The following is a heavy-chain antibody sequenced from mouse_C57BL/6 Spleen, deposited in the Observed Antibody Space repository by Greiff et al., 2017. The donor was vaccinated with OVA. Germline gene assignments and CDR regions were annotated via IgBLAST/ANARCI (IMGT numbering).Heavy chain of an antibody. Sequence: VQLQQSGAELMKPGASVKLSCKATGYTFTGYWIEWVKQRPGHGLEWIGEILPGSGSTNYNEKFKGKATFTADTSSNTAYMQLSSLTTEDSAIYYCARSGIITTGVATDFDYWGQGTTLTVSS. V-gene: IGHV1-9*01. CDR3: ARSGIITTGVATDFDY. D-gene: IGHD1-1*01. CDR2: ILPGSGST. J-gene: IGHJ2*01. CDR1: GYTFTGYW.